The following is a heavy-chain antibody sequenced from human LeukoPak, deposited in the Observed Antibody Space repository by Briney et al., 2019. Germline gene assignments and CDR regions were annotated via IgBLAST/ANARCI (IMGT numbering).Heavy chain of an antibody. CDR1: GGTFSSYA. V-gene: IGHV1-69*13. CDR3: ARGQSYDFWSTISYYFDY. D-gene: IGHD3-3*01. CDR2: IIPIFGTA. J-gene: IGHJ4*02. Sequence: GASVKVSCKASGGTFSSYAISWVRQAPGQGLEWMGGIIPIFGTANYAQKFQGRVTITADESTSTAYMELSSLRSEDTAVYYCARGQSYDFWSTISYYFDYWGQGTLVTVSS.